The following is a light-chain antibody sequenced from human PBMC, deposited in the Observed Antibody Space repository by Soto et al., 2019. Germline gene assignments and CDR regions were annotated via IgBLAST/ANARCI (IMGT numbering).Light chain of an antibody. CDR2: LNSDGSH. J-gene: IGLJ3*02. Sequence: QAVVTQSPSASASLGASVKLTCTLSSGHRTYAIAWHQQQPEKGPRYLMKLNSDGSHSKGDGIPDRFSGSSFGAERYLTIPSLQSEDEADYYCQTWDTGIRVFGGGTKLTVL. V-gene: IGLV4-69*01. CDR3: QTWDTGIRV. CDR1: SGHRTYA.